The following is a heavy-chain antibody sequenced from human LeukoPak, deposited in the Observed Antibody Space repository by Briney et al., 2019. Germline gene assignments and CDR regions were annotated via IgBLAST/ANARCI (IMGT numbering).Heavy chain of an antibody. V-gene: IGHV3-23*01. Sequence: GGSLRLSCAASGFTFSSFAMSWVRQTPGKGLDWVSGISGSGGNTYYADSVRGRFTISRDNAKNTLYLQMNGLRAEDTAVYYCAKHPTDYGDYWRYFHHWGQGALVTVSS. CDR1: GFTFSSFA. D-gene: IGHD4-17*01. CDR2: ISGSGGNT. CDR3: AKHPTDYGDYWRYFHH. J-gene: IGHJ1*01.